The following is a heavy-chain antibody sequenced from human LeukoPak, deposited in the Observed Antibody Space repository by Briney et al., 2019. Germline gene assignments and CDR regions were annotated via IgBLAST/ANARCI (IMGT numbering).Heavy chain of an antibody. CDR3: ARRTLTGYYRGYYYYGMDV. CDR2: IYPGDSDT. Sequence: GESLKISCKGSGCSFTSHWIGWVRQMPGKGLEWMGIIYPGDSDTRYSPSFQGQVTISADKSISTAYLQWSSLKASDTAMYYCARRTLTGYYRGYYYYGMDVWGQGTTVTVSS. J-gene: IGHJ6*02. V-gene: IGHV5-51*01. CDR1: GCSFTSHW. D-gene: IGHD3-9*01.